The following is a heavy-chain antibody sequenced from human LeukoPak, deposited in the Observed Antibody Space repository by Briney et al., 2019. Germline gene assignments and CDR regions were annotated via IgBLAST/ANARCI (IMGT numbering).Heavy chain of an antibody. CDR1: GGSISSSSYY. D-gene: IGHD3-10*01. J-gene: IGHJ5*02. CDR3: ASLAYYGSGPDP. Sequence: SETLSLTCTVSGGSISSSSYYWGWIRQPPGKGLEWIGEINHSGSTNYNPSLKSRVTISVDTSKNQFSLKLSSVTAADTAVYYCASLAYYGSGPDPWGQGTLVTVSS. V-gene: IGHV4-39*07. CDR2: INHSGST.